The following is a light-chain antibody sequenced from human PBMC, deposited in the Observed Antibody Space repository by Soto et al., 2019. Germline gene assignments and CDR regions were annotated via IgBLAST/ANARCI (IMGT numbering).Light chain of an antibody. CDR1: QSILSW. Sequence: DIQMTQSPSTLSASVGDRVTITCRASQSILSWLAWYQHKPGKAPKLLIYDASSLESGVPSRSSGSRAGTEFTLTISSLQPDDIATYYCQQYDTYWTFGQGTKVEI. V-gene: IGKV1-5*01. J-gene: IGKJ1*01. CDR3: QQYDTYWT. CDR2: DAS.